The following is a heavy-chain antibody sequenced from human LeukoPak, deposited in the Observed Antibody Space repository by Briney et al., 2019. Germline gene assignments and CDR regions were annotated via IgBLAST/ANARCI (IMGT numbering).Heavy chain of an antibody. Sequence: ASVKVSCKASRYTFTSYYIHWVRQAPGQGLEWMGIINPSGGSTSYAQKFQGRVTMTRDTSTSTVYMELSSLRSEDTAVYYCARGRDFWSGSRNWFDPWGQGTLVTVSS. J-gene: IGHJ5*02. D-gene: IGHD3-3*01. CDR1: RYTFTSYY. CDR2: INPSGGST. V-gene: IGHV1-46*01. CDR3: ARGRDFWSGSRNWFDP.